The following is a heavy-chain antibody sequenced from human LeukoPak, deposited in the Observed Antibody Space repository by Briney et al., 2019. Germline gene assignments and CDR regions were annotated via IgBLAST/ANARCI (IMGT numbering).Heavy chain of an antibody. CDR1: GGTFSSYA. CDR3: ARSGQVFDYGGDY. Sequence: SVKVSCKASGGTFSSYAISWVRQAPGQGLEWMGGIIPIFGTANYAQKFQGRVTITTDESTSTAYMELSSLRSEDTAVYYCARSGQVFDYGGDYWGQGTLVTVSS. J-gene: IGHJ4*02. CDR2: IIPIFGTA. V-gene: IGHV1-69*05. D-gene: IGHD4-23*01.